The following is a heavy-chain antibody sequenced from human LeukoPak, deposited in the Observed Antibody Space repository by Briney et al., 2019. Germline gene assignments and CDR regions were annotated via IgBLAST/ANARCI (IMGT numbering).Heavy chain of an antibody. D-gene: IGHD2-2*02. V-gene: IGHV3-74*01. CDR3: ARVYCSSTSCYRGYGMDV. CDR2: INNDGSDT. CDR1: GFTFRSYW. J-gene: IGHJ6*02. Sequence: GGSLRLSCAASGFTFRSYWMHWVRQTPGKGLVWVSHINNDGSDTSYADSVKGRFTTSRDNAKNSLYLQMNSLRDEDTAVYYSARVYCSSTSCYRGYGMDVWGQGTTVTVSS.